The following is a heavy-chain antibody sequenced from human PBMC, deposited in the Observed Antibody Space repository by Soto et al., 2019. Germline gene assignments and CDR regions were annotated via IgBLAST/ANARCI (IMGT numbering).Heavy chain of an antibody. J-gene: IGHJ5*02. Sequence: QVQLVESGGGVVQPGRSLRLSCAASGFTFSDYGMHWVRQAPGKGLEWVAVIWSDGSNKYYADSVKGRFTISRDKFKTTLYLQMNSLRAEDTAVYYCARDRAAGTPSLFGPWSQGTRVTVSS. V-gene: IGHV3-33*01. CDR2: IWSDGSNK. D-gene: IGHD1-7*01. CDR3: ARDRAAGTPSLFGP. CDR1: GFTFSDYG.